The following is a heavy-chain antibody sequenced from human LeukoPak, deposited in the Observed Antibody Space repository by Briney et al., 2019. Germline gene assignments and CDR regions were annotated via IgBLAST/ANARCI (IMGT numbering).Heavy chain of an antibody. V-gene: IGHV3-21*01. Sequence: GGSLRLSCAASGFTFSSYSMNWVRQAPGKGQEWVSSISSSSSYIYYADSVKGRFTISRDNAKNSLYLQMNSLRAEDTAVYYCARGSLASEYSSRDYYYGMDVWGQGTTVTVSS. CDR1: GFTFSSYS. CDR2: ISSSSSYI. CDR3: ARGSLASEYSSRDYYYGMDV. J-gene: IGHJ6*02. D-gene: IGHD6-6*01.